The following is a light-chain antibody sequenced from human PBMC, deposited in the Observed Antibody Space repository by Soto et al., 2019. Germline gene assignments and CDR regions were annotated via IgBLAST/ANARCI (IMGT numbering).Light chain of an antibody. V-gene: IGKV1-5*03. CDR2: KAS. CDR3: KHYNSFPLS. Sequence: DIQMTQSPSTLSASVGDRVTITCRASQSISSRLAWIQQKPGKAPNLLIYKASTLQSGVPSRFSGSGSGTEFTLNISSLQPDDFATYYCKHYNSFPLSFGGGTKVEIK. CDR1: QSISSR. J-gene: IGKJ4*01.